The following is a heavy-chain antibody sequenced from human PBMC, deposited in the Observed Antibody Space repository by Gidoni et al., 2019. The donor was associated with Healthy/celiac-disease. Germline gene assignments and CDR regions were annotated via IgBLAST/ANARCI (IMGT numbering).Heavy chain of an antibody. D-gene: IGHD3-9*01. CDR3: AKDTGQYDILTGYPTYYFDY. Sequence: QVQLVESGGGVVQPGRSLRLSCAASGFPFSRYGLLWVRQAPCKGLECVAVISYDGSIKYYADSVKGRFTISRDNSKNTLYLQMNILRAEDTAVYYCAKDTGQYDILTGYPTYYFDYWGQGTLVTVSS. CDR2: ISYDGSIK. CDR1: GFPFSRYG. J-gene: IGHJ4*02. V-gene: IGHV3-30*18.